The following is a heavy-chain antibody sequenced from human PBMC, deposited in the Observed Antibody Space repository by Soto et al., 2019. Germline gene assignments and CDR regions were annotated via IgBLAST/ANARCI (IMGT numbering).Heavy chain of an antibody. CDR1: GGSISTGIYY. V-gene: IGHV4-31*03. Sequence: SETLSLTCTVSGGSISTGIYYWSWIRQHPGKGLEWLGYISYSGRTYYNPSLKSRVDISVDTSKNQFSLRLSSVTAADTAVYYCARGVLDWGQGTLVTVSS. CDR2: ISYSGRT. CDR3: ARGVLD. J-gene: IGHJ4*02.